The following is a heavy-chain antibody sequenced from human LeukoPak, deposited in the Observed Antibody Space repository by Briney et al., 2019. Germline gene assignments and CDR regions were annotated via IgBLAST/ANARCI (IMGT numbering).Heavy chain of an antibody. CDR2: INHSGST. J-gene: IGHJ6*02. CDR1: GGSFSGYY. D-gene: IGHD2-2*01. CDR3: ARSLPVPAAIAGMDV. Sequence: SETLSLTCAVYGGSFSGYYWSWIRQPPGKGLEWIGEINHSGSTNYNPSLKSRVTISVDTSKNQFSLKLSSVTAADTAVYYCARSLPVPAAIAGMDVWGQGTTVTVSS. V-gene: IGHV4-34*01.